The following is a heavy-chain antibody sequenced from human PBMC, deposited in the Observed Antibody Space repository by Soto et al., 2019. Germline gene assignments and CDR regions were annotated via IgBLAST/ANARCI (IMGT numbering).Heavy chain of an antibody. CDR2: INVSGDNT. D-gene: IGHD3-3*01. Sequence: GGSLRLSCKASGFTFSDYAMTWGRQAPGKGLEWVSVINVSGDNTFYAASVKGRFAISRDNSKNLLYLQMNSLKSEDAAVYSCAMGRAITVYGVDILFDSWGLGPLVPVPS. CDR3: AMGRAITVYGVDILFDS. V-gene: IGHV3-23*01. CDR1: GFTFSDYA. J-gene: IGHJ4*01.